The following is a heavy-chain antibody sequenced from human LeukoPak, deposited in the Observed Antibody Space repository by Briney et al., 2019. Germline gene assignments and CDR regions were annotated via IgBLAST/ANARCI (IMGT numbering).Heavy chain of an antibody. Sequence: PGGSLRLSCAASGFAFDEFAMTWVRQAPGKGLEWVSTIADAGTYYAHSVKGRFIISRANSKNMLYLQLNSLRADDTAMYYCARNLRPFDVRGHGRMVTVSS. CDR1: GFAFDEFA. V-gene: IGHV3-23*01. CDR2: IADAGT. J-gene: IGHJ3*01. CDR3: ARNLRPFDV.